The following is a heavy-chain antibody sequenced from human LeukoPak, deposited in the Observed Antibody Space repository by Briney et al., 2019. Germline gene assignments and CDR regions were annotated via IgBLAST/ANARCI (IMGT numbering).Heavy chain of an antibody. J-gene: IGHJ4*02. CDR2: VYYTGGT. V-gene: IGHV4-59*08. Sequence: PSGTLSLTCTVSGGSISSYYWSWIRQAPGKGLEWIGYVYYTGGTNYNPSLKSRVTISVDTSKNQFSLKLSSVTAADTAVYYCARLRYSYGPDYFDYWGQGTLVTVSS. CDR1: GGSISSYY. D-gene: IGHD5-18*01. CDR3: ARLRYSYGPDYFDY.